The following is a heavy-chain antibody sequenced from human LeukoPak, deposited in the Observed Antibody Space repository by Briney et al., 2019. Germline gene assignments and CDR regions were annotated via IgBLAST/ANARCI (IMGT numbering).Heavy chain of an antibody. CDR1: GYTFTGYY. CDR2: INPSGGST. D-gene: IGHD1-26*01. Sequence: ASVKVSCKASGYTFTGYYMHWVRQAPGQGLEWMGIINPSGGSTSYAQKFQGRVTMTRDMSTSTVYMELSSLRSEDTAVYYCARIGALGDFDYWGQGTLVTVSS. J-gene: IGHJ4*02. CDR3: ARIGALGDFDY. V-gene: IGHV1-46*01.